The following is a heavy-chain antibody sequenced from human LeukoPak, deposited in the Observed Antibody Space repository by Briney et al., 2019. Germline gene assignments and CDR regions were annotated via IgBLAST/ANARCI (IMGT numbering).Heavy chain of an antibody. J-gene: IGHJ6*04. CDR1: GGTFSGYY. CDR3: ARDDFGVALGGV. Sequence: SETLSLTCAVYGGTFSGYYGSWIRQSPAKGLEWIGQIYHTGSTNYNPSLESRVTISLDTSNNQFSLKLTSVTAADTAVYYCARDDFGVALGGVWGKGTTVTVSS. V-gene: IGHV4-34*01. CDR2: IYHTGST. D-gene: IGHD3-3*01.